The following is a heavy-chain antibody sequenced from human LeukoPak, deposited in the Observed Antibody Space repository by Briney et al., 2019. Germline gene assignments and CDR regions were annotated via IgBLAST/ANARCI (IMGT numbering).Heavy chain of an antibody. V-gene: IGHV1-8*01. D-gene: IGHD2-2*01. CDR2: MNPNSGNT. CDR3: AREEGRYCSSTSCSPDFQH. CDR1: GYTFTSYD. Sequence: ASVKVSCTASGYTFTSYDINWVRQATGQGLEWMGWMNPNSGNTGYAQKFQGRVTMTRDTSISTAYMELSRLRSDDTAVYYCAREEGRYCSSTSCSPDFQHWGQGTLVTVSS. J-gene: IGHJ1*01.